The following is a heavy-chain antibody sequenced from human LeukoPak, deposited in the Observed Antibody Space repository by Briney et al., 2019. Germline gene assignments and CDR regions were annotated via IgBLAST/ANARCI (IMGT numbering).Heavy chain of an antibody. D-gene: IGHD4-17*01. J-gene: IGHJ5*02. V-gene: IGHV3-33*01. CDR1: GFTFSSYG. Sequence: GRSLRLSCAASGFTFSSYGMHWVRQAPGKGLEWVAVIWYDGSNKYYADSVKGRFTISRDNSKNTLYLQMNSLRAEDTAVYYCARGNDYGDYEPAAGSPYNWFDPWGQGTLVTVSP. CDR2: IWYDGSNK. CDR3: ARGNDYGDYEPAAGSPYNWFDP.